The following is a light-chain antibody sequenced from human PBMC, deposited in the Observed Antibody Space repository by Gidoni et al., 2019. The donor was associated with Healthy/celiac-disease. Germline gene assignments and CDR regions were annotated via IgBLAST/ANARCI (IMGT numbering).Light chain of an antibody. Sequence: EIVLTKSPGTLSLYPAERATLSCRASQSVSSSYLAWYQQKPGQAPRLLIYGASSRATGIPDRFSCSGSGTDFTLTISRLEPEDFAVYYCQQYGSSPSITFGQGTRLEIK. CDR3: QQYGSSPSIT. V-gene: IGKV3-20*01. J-gene: IGKJ5*01. CDR1: QSVSSSY. CDR2: GAS.